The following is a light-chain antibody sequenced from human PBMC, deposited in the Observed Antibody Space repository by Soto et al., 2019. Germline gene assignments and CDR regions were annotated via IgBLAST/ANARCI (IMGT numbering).Light chain of an antibody. CDR3: QHYNHWPFT. Sequence: EIVLTQSPAALSVSPGEGATLSCRASQSISNSLAWYQQKPGQAPRLLIYSASTRATGIPARFSGRGSGTEFTLTISSLQSEDFAVYYCQHYNHWPFTFGPGTKVDIK. CDR2: SAS. CDR1: QSISNS. J-gene: IGKJ3*01. V-gene: IGKV3-15*01.